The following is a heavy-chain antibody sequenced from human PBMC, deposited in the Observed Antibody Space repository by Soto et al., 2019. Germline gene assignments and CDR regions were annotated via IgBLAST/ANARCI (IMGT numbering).Heavy chain of an antibody. CDR3: ARATSYTSSWPSNWFDP. Sequence: SGPTLVNPTPTLTLTCTFSGFSLSTSEMSVSWIRQPPGKALEWLALIDGDDDKYYSTSLKTRLTISKDTSKNQVVLTMTNMDPVDTATYYCARATSYTSSWPSNWFDPWGQGTLVTVSS. V-gene: IGHV2-70*01. J-gene: IGHJ5*02. CDR2: IDGDDDK. CDR1: GFSLSTSEMS. D-gene: IGHD6-13*01.